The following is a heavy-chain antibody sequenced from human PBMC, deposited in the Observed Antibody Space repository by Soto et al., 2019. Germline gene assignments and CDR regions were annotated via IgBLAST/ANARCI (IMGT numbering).Heavy chain of an antibody. CDR1: GLMVRSYE. V-gene: IGHV3-48*03. CDR3: ARQTGWDFQH. J-gene: IGHJ1*01. Sequence: EVQLVESGGGWVEPGGSLNPSGAASGLMVRSYELTWVRQAPGKGLGWVACIRSSGSGQNYADSVKGRFTLSKENDKNAVFLQMNRLRDEDTALYYRARQTGWDFQHWGQGTQVTVSS. CDR2: IRSSGSGQ. D-gene: IGHD6-19*01.